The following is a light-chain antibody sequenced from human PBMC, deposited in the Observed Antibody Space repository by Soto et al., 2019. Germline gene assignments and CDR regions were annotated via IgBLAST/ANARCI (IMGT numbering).Light chain of an antibody. CDR1: SSDVGSYNR. Sequence: QSALTQPPSVSGSPGQSVTISCTGTSSDVGSYNRVSWYQQPPGVAPKLMIYEVSNRPSGVPDRFSGSKSGNTASLTISGLQAEDEADYYCNSYTGSSTYVFGPGTKVTVL. CDR3: NSYTGSSTYV. CDR2: EVS. J-gene: IGLJ1*01. V-gene: IGLV2-18*02.